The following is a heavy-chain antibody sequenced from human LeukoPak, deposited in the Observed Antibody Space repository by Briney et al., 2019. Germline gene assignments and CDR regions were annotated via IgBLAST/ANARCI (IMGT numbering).Heavy chain of an antibody. J-gene: IGHJ4*02. CDR3: ARTIFGVVEAMFDY. V-gene: IGHV4-39*01. D-gene: IGHD3-3*01. CDR1: GGSISSNRHY. Sequence: KPSETLSLTCTVSGGSISSNRHYWGWIRQPPGKGLDWIGTISYSGSTYYNPSLKSRVTISVDTSKNQFSLKLGSVTAADTAVYYCARTIFGVVEAMFDYWGQGTLVTVSS. CDR2: ISYSGST.